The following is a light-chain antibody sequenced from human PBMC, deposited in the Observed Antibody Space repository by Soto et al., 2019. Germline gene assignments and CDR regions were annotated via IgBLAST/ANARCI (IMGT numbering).Light chain of an antibody. CDR3: QQSYSTPFT. CDR2: AAS. J-gene: IGKJ3*01. Sequence: DIQMTQSPSSLSASVGDRVTITCRASQSINTYLNWYQQKPGTAPKLLIYAASSLQSGVPSRFSGSGSGTDFTLTISSLQREDFATYYCQQSYSTPFTFGPGTKVDIK. CDR1: QSINTY. V-gene: IGKV1-39*01.